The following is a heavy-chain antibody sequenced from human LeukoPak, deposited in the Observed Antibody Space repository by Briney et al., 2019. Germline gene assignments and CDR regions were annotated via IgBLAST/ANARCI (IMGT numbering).Heavy chain of an antibody. Sequence: PSETLSLTCTVSGGSISRSYWSWIRQPPGKGLEWIGYIYYSGSTNYNPSLKSRVTISVDTSKNQFSLKLSSVTAADTAVYYCARDKGRQFDPWGQGTLVTVSS. CDR2: IYYSGST. J-gene: IGHJ5*02. V-gene: IGHV4-59*01. CDR3: ARDKGRQFDP. CDR1: GGSISRSY.